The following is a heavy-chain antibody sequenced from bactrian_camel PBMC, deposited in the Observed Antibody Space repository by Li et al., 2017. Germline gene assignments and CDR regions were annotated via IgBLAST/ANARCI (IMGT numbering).Heavy chain of an antibody. D-gene: IGHD2*01. CDR3: AAADRWSKGQYNY. J-gene: IGHJ4*01. CDR1: DFSKNTKC. CDR2: VNPGGVT. V-gene: IGHV3S1*01. Sequence: HVQLVESGGGSVQTGGSLRLSCVVADFSKNTKCMGWYRQAPGKGLEWVSGVNPGGVTYYADSVQGRFTISKDNAKNTMYLQMNSLKPEDTAVYYCAAADRWSKGQYNYWGQGTQVTVS.